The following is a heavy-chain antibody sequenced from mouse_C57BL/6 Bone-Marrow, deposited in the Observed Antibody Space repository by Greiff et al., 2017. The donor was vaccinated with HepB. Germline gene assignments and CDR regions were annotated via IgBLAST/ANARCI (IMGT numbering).Heavy chain of an antibody. Sequence: DVQLVESGGGLVKPGGSLKLSCAASGFTFSDYYMYWVRQTPEKRLEWVATISDGGSYTYYPDSVKGRFTISRDNAKNNLYLQMSRLKSEDTAMYYCARAGGYPQAWFAYWGQGTLVTVSA. CDR2: ISDGGSYT. CDR1: GFTFSDYY. J-gene: IGHJ3*01. CDR3: ARAGGYPQAWFAY. V-gene: IGHV5-4*02.